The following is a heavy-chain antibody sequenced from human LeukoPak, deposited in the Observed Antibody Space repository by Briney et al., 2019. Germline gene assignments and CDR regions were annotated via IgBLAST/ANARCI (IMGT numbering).Heavy chain of an antibody. V-gene: IGHV1-2*02. CDR3: ARALDIVLMVYARGRNWFDP. J-gene: IGHJ5*02. CDR2: INPNSGGT. D-gene: IGHD2-8*01. CDR1: GYTFTGYY. Sequence: GASVKVSCKASGYTFTGYYMHWVRQAPGQGLEWMGWINPNSGGTNYAQKFQGRVTMTRDTSISTAYMELSRPRSDDTAVYYCARALDIVLMVYARGRNWFDPWGQGTLVTVSS.